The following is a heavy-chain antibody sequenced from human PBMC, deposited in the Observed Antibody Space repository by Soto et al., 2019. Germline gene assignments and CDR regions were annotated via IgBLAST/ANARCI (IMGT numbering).Heavy chain of an antibody. J-gene: IGHJ4*02. CDR2: ISYDGSNK. D-gene: IGHD2-15*01. CDR1: GFTFSSYG. CDR3: ANETYSGPLDY. V-gene: IGHV3-30*18. Sequence: QVQLVESGGGVVQPGRSLRLSCAASGFTFSSYGMQWVRQAPGKGLEWVAVISYDGSNKYYADSVKGRFTITRDNSKNPRYLQMNSLRAEDTAVYYCANETYSGPLDYWGQGTLATVSS.